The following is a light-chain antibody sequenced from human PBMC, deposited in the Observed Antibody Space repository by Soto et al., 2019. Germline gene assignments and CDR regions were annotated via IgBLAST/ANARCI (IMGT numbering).Light chain of an antibody. CDR3: QQYGSSPYT. CDR1: QSVSSTY. CDR2: GAS. Sequence: EIVFTQSAGTLSLSPGERATLSCRASQSVSSTYLAWYQQKPGQAPRLLIYGASSRATGIPDRFSGSGSGTDFTLTISRLEPEDFAVYYCQQYGSSPYTFGQGTKVDIK. V-gene: IGKV3-20*01. J-gene: IGKJ2*01.